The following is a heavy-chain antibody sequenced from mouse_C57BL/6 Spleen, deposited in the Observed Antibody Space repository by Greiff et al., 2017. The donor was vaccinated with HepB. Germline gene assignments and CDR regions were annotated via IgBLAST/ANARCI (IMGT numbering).Heavy chain of an antibody. D-gene: IGHD1-1*02. Sequence: EVKLVESGGGLVQPGGSLKLSCAASGFTFSDYGMAWVRQAPRKGPEWVAFISNLAYSIYYADTVTGRFTISRENAKNTLYLEMSRLRSEDTAMYYCARGWDYWDFDVWGTGTTVTVSS. J-gene: IGHJ1*03. CDR2: ISNLAYSI. CDR1: GFTFSDYG. V-gene: IGHV5-15*01. CDR3: ARGWDYWDFDV.